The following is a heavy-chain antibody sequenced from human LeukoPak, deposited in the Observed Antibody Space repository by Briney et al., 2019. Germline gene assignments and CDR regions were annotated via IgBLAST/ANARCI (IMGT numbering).Heavy chain of an antibody. J-gene: IGHJ6*02. CDR1: VYTLTSYY. CDR3: ASVYKNGMDV. D-gene: IGHD5-24*01. Sequence: ASVKVSYKASVYTLTSYYLHWVRQAPGQGLEWMAIINPSGDTTSHAQKFQGRVTMTRDTSASTVYMELSSLRSEDTAVYYCASVYKNGMDVCGQGTTVTVSS. CDR2: INPSGDTT. V-gene: IGHV1-46*01.